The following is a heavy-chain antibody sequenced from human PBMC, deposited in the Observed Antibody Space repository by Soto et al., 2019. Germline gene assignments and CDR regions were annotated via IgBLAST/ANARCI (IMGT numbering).Heavy chain of an antibody. CDR2: IYYSGST. D-gene: IGHD4-17*01. CDR3: AGGGTGVTTN. CDR1: GGSISSGGYY. Sequence: QVQLQESGPGLVKPSQTLSLTCTVSGGSISSGGYYWSWIRQHPGKGLEWIGYIYYSGSTYYNPSLKGRVTISVDRSRPLFPLKLSSVTAADTAVYYWAGGGTGVTTNWGRGTLVTVPS. J-gene: IGHJ4*02. V-gene: IGHV4-31*03.